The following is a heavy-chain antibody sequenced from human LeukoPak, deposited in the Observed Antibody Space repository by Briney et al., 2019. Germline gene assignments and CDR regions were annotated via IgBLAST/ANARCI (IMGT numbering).Heavy chain of an antibody. J-gene: IGHJ4*02. Sequence: GGSLRLSCAASGFTFSSHSMSWVRQAPGKGLEWVSYISGSGTTIYYADSVKGRFTISRDNAQTSLDLQMNSLRDEDTAVYYCAREVGSTVAMTAIPAGIDSWGQGTLVAVSS. D-gene: IGHD2-21*02. CDR1: GFTFSSHS. CDR3: AREVGSTVAMTAIPAGIDS. V-gene: IGHV3-48*02. CDR2: ISGSGTTI.